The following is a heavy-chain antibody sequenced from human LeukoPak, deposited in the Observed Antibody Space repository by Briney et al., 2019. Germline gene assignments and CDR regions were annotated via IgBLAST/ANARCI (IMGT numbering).Heavy chain of an antibody. CDR2: INPNSGGT. J-gene: IGHJ5*02. D-gene: IGHD2-2*02. Sequence: ASVKVSCKASGYTFTGYYMHWVRQAPGQGLEWMGWINPNSGGTNYAQKFQGRVTMTRDTSISTAYMELSRLRSDDTAVYYCARGDNIVVVPAAIGWFDPWGQGTLVTVSS. V-gene: IGHV1-2*02. CDR1: GYTFTGYY. CDR3: ARGDNIVVVPAAIGWFDP.